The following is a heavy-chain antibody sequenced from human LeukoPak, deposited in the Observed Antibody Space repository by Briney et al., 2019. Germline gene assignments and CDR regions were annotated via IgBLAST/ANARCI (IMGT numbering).Heavy chain of an antibody. CDR1: GFTFSSYA. D-gene: IGHD3-22*01. J-gene: IGHJ4*02. V-gene: IGHV3-23*01. CDR3: AKGRQPYYYDSSGYFNY. Sequence: PGGSLRLSCAASGFTFSSYAMSWVRQAPGKGLEWVSAISGSGGSTYYADSVKGRFTISRDNSKNTLYLQMNSLRAEDTAVYYCAKGRQPYYYDSSGYFNYWGQGTLVTVSS. CDR2: ISGSGGST.